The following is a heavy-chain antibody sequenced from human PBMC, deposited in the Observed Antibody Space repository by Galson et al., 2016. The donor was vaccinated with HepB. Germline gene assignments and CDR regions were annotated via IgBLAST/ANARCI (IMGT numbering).Heavy chain of an antibody. V-gene: IGHV3-23*01. D-gene: IGHD3-16*01. CDR3: ARPPEGDRRYFDL. Sequence: SLRLSCAASGFTFGRYSMNWVRQAPCKGLEWVSTITGRGDSAYYADSVKGRFTISRDNSQNTLFLQMNSLRAEDTAVYYCARPPEGDRRYFDLWGRGTLVTVSS. CDR1: GFTFGRYS. CDR2: ITGRGDSA. J-gene: IGHJ2*01.